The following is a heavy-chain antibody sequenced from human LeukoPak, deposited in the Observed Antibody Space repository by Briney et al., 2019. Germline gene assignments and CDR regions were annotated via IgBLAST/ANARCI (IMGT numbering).Heavy chain of an antibody. D-gene: IGHD3-16*01. V-gene: IGHV1-18*01. CDR1: GYSFTRNG. CDR3: ARDVNYAFDY. J-gene: IGHJ4*02. CDR2: ISANSGNT. Sequence: ASVKVSCKPSGYSFTRNGISWVRQAPGQGLERMGWISANSGNTKYAQKLQDRVTLATDTSTSTAYMELKSLRTDDTAVYYCARDVNYAFDYWGQGTLVTVSS.